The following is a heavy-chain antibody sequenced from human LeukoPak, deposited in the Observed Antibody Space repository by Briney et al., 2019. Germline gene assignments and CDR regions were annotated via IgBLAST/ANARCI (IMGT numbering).Heavy chain of an antibody. CDR3: ASGKYRYGDNWFDP. CDR2: ISYDGSNK. J-gene: IGHJ5*02. Sequence: PGGSLRLSCAASGFTFSSSAMHWVRQAPGKGLEWVAVISYDGSNKYYADSVKGRFTISRDNSKNTLYLQMNSLRAEDTAVYFCASGKYRYGDNWFDPWGQGTLVTVSS. D-gene: IGHD5-18*01. CDR1: GFTFSSSA. V-gene: IGHV3-30-3*01.